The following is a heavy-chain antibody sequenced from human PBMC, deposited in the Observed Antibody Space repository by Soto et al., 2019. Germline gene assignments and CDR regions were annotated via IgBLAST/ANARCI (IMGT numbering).Heavy chain of an antibody. D-gene: IGHD3-16*01. CDR3: ARVPSPFDFYYAMDV. Sequence: SETLSLTCTVSGGSISSGGYYCSWIRQHPGKGLEWIGYIYYSGTTYYNPSLKSRLTMSLDTSQNQFSLKLNSVTAADTAVYFCARVPSPFDFYYAMDVWGKGTTVTV. V-gene: IGHV4-30-4*02. CDR1: GGSISSGGYY. J-gene: IGHJ6*03. CDR2: IYYSGTT.